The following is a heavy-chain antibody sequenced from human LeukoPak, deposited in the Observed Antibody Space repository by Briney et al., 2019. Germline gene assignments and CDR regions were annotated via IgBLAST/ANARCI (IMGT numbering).Heavy chain of an antibody. CDR3: ARAGYSSGWYNYYFDY. D-gene: IGHD6-19*01. CDR1: GGSISSGDYY. CDR2: IYYSGST. Sequence: SETLSLTCTVSGGSISSGDYYWSWIRQPPGKGLEWIGYIYYSGSTYYNPSLKSRVTISADTSKNQFSLKLSSVTAADTAVYYCARAGYSSGWYNYYFDYWGRGTLVTVSS. J-gene: IGHJ4*02. V-gene: IGHV4-30-4*01.